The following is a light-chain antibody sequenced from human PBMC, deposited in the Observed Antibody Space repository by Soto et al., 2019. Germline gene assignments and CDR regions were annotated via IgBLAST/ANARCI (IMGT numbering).Light chain of an antibody. CDR2: GAS. CDR1: QSVTSSY. Sequence: EIVLTQSPGTLSLSPGERATLSCRASQSVTSSYLAWYQQKAGQAPRLLIYGASTRATGIPDRFSGSGSGTDFTLTISRLEPDDFAVYYCQQYGRSPRTFGQGTKVEIK. V-gene: IGKV3-20*01. J-gene: IGKJ1*01. CDR3: QQYGRSPRT.